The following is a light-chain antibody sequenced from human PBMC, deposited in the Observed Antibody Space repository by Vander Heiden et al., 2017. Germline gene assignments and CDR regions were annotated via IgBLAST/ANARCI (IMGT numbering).Light chain of an antibody. CDR3: AAWDDSLNAWV. CDR2: YDD. V-gene: IGLV1-36*01. CDR1: SSNIGNNA. Sequence: QSVLTQPPSVSEAPRQRVTISCSGSSSNIGNNAVNWYQQLPGKAPKLLIYYDDLLPSGVSDRFSGSKSGTSASLAISGLQSEDEADYDCAAWDDSLNAWVLGGGTKLT. J-gene: IGLJ3*02.